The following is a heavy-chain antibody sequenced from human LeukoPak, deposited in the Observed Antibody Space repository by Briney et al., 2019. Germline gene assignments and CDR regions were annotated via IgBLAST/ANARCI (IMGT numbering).Heavy chain of an antibody. CDR1: GFTFSSYG. CDR2: IWYDGSNK. V-gene: IGHV3-33*06. CDR3: AKVRIAARPGYMDV. D-gene: IGHD6-6*01. Sequence: GGSLRLSCAASGFTFSSYGMHWVRQAPGKGLEWVAVIWYDGSNKYYADSVKGRFTISRHNSKNTLYLQMNSLRAEDTAVYYCAKVRIAARPGYMDVWGKGTTVTVSS. J-gene: IGHJ6*03.